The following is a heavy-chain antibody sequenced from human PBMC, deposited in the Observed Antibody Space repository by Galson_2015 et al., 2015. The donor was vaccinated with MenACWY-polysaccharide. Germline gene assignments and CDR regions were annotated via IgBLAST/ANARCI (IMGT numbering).Heavy chain of an antibody. CDR2: ISGDGRTT. J-gene: IGHJ4*01. CDR1: GFTFDSDSG. V-gene: IGHV3-43*02. Sequence: SLRLSCAASGFTFDSDSGMHWVRPVPGKSLEWISLISGDGRTTFYADSVRGRFTVSRDNRKNSLYLQMRSLRTDDTAFYYCVKDMALIPMSIFDYWGRGTLVTVSS. CDR3: VKDMALIPMSIFDY. D-gene: IGHD2-2*01.